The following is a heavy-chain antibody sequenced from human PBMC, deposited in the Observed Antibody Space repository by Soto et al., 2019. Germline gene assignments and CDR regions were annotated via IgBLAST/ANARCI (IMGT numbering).Heavy chain of an antibody. CDR1: GDSISNSRW. D-gene: IGHD6-19*01. J-gene: IGHJ3*01. CDR2: IFHSGDT. CDR3: AYSTGWYRHDV. V-gene: IGHV4-4*02. Sequence: QVQLQESGPRLVKPSGTLSLTCAVSGDSISNSRWWTWVRQPPGKGLEWIGDIFHSGDTNYNPSLTIRVFISVDKSQNRFSLKVSCVTAADTAVYYCAYSTGWYRHDVWGQGTLVTVSS.